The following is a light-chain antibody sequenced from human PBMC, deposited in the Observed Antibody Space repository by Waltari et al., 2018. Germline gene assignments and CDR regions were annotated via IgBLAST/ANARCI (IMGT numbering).Light chain of an antibody. CDR2: EDT. V-gene: IGLV3-10*01. Sequence: YELTQPPSVSVSPGQTARITCSGHELPRKYAYWFQQKSGQAPRLVIYEDTKRPSGIPERFSGSSSGTVATLTITGAQVDNEADYYCYSSDSTGLRVFGGGTTVVVL. J-gene: IGLJ1*01. CDR3: YSSDSTGLRV. CDR1: ELPRKY.